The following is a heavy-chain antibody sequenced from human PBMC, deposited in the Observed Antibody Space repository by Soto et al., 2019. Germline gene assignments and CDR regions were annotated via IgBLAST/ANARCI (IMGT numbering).Heavy chain of an antibody. D-gene: IGHD3-10*01. J-gene: IGHJ4*02. CDR1: GFTFSSYA. CDR2: ISGSGSST. CDR3: AKEGFGFGELLPDY. Sequence: GGSLRLSCAASGFTFSSYAMSWVRQAPGKGLEWVSAISGSGSSTYYTESVKGRFTISRDNSKNTLYLQMNSLRAEDTAVYYCAKEGFGFGELLPDYWGQGTLVTVSS. V-gene: IGHV3-23*01.